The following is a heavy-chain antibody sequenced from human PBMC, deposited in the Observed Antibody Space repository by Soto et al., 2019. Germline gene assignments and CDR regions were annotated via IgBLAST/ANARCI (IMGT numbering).Heavy chain of an antibody. V-gene: IGHV4-4*07. CDR1: GTSVSNYY. CDR3: ARGGIQLSYAFDY. Sequence: SETLSLTCSVPGTSVSNYYWSWIRQPAGKGLEHIGRIYTSGSTSYNPSLKSRVTMSMDTSQTQIYLNLTSVTAADTAVYYCARGGIQLSYAFDYWGQGIQVTVSS. CDR2: IYTSGST. D-gene: IGHD5-18*01. J-gene: IGHJ4*02.